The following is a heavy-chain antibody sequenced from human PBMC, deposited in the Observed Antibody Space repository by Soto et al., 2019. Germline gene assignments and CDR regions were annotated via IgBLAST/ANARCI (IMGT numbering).Heavy chain of an antibody. Sequence: SGPTLVNPTQTLTLTCTFSGFSLSTSGVGVGWIRQPPGKALEWLALIYWNDDKRYSPSLKSRLTITKDTSKNQVVLTMTNMDPVDTATYYCAHCPEYSSSWYEGFDYWGQGTLVTVSS. D-gene: IGHD6-13*01. CDR2: IYWNDDK. CDR3: AHCPEYSSSWYEGFDY. V-gene: IGHV2-5*01. CDR1: GFSLSTSGVG. J-gene: IGHJ4*02.